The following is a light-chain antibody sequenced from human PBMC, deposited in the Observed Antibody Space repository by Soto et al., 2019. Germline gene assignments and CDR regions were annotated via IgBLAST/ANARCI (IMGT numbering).Light chain of an antibody. CDR3: QQYGHSPWT. Sequence: EIVLTQSPGTLSLSPGERATLSCRASQSVSSNYLACYQQKPGQAPRLLIYDASSWATGIPDRFSGSGSGTDFTLTIDRLEPEDFGVYYCQQYGHSPWTFGQGTKVDIK. V-gene: IGKV3-20*01. CDR1: QSVSSNY. CDR2: DAS. J-gene: IGKJ1*01.